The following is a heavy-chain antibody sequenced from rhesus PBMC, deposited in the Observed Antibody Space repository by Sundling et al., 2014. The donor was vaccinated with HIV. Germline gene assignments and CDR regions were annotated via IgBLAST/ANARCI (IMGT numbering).Heavy chain of an antibody. V-gene: IGHV4-147*01. D-gene: IGHD3-9*01. J-gene: IGHJ4*01. CDR1: HYSISNDNY. CDR2: IDANTGST. Sequence: QVQLQESGPGLVKPSETLSLTCAVSHYSISNDNYWNWIRQPPGKGLEWIGRIDANTGSTRYSPSLTSRVTISTDTSKNQFSLRLNSVTAADTAVYYCAREGYYVDDGGYHYPYYFDSWGQGVLVTVSS. CDR3: AREGYYVDDGGYHYPYYFDS.